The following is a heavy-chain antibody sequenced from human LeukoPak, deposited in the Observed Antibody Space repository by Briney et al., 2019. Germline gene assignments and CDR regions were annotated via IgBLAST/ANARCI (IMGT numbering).Heavy chain of an antibody. CDR3: ARGGVTMVRGAPKQFDP. J-gene: IGHJ5*02. Sequence: GASVKVSCKASGGTFSSYAISWVRQAPGQGLEWMGGIIPIFGTANYAQKFQGRVTITADKSTSTAYMELSSLRSEDTAVYYCARGGVTMVRGAPKQFDPWGQGTLVTVSS. D-gene: IGHD3-10*01. V-gene: IGHV1-69*06. CDR1: GGTFSSYA. CDR2: IIPIFGTA.